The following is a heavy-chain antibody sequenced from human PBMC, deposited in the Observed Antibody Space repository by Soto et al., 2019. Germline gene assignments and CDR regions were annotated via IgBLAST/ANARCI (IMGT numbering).Heavy chain of an antibody. V-gene: IGHV1-69*18. CDR1: GGTFSSFA. CDR3: VGYYYDTSGYDYDD. Sequence: QVQLVQSGAEVKKPGSSVKVSCKASGGTFSSFAISWVRQAPGQGLEWMGRIIPIFDSSNYAQKFQGRVTITADESTSTAYMELSSLRSEDTAVFYCVGYYYDTSGYDYDDWGQGTLVTVSS. D-gene: IGHD3-22*01. CDR2: IIPIFDSS. J-gene: IGHJ4*02.